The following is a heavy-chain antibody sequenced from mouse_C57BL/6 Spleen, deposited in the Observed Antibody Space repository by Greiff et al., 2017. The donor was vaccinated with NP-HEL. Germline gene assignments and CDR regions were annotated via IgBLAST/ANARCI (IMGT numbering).Heavy chain of an antibody. Sequence: EVMLVESGGGLVKPGGSLKLSCAASGFTFSDYGMHWVRQAPEKGLEWVAYISSGSSTIYYADTVKGRFTISRDNAKNNLFLQMTSLRSEDTAMYYCASGWLLPYYYAMDYWGQGTSVTVSS. D-gene: IGHD2-3*01. J-gene: IGHJ4*01. V-gene: IGHV5-17*01. CDR2: ISSGSSTI. CDR3: ASGWLLPYYYAMDY. CDR1: GFTFSDYG.